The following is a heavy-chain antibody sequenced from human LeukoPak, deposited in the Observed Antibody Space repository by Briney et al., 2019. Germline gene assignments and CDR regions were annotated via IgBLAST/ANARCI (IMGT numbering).Heavy chain of an antibody. D-gene: IGHD6-19*01. CDR1: GYTFTSYD. CDR3: ARLEGAVAGFFY. V-gene: IGHV1-8*01. Sequence: ASVKVSCKASGYTFTSYDINWVRQATGQGLEWMGWMNPNSGNTGYAQKFQGRVTMTRNTSISTAYMELSSLRSDDTAVYYCARLEGAVAGFFYWGQGTLVTVSS. CDR2: MNPNSGNT. J-gene: IGHJ4*02.